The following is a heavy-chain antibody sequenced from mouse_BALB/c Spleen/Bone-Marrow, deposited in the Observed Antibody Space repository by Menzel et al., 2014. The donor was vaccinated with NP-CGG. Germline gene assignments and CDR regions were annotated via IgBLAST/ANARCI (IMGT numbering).Heavy chain of an antibody. CDR3: VLITPVVSDY. CDR2: INPSTGYT. CDR1: GYTFTTYW. D-gene: IGHD1-1*01. Sequence: QVQLKHSGAELAKPGASVKMSCKASGYTFTTYWMHWVKQRPGQGLEWIGYINPSTGYTEYIQKFKDKATLTADKSSSTAYMQLNSLTSEDSSVYYSVLITPVVSDYWGQGTTLTVSS. J-gene: IGHJ2*01. V-gene: IGHV1-7*01.